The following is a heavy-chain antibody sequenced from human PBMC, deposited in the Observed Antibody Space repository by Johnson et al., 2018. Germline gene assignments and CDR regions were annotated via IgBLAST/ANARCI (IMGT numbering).Heavy chain of an antibody. J-gene: IGHJ3*02. CDR3: AKEISYGRGGSCHGGAFDI. CDR1: GFTFEDYA. Sequence: VQLQESGGGLVQPGGSLRLSCAASGFTFEDYAMHWVRQAPGKGLEWVSGIHWNSGSIGYADSVKGRFTISRDNAKKSLHLQMNSLRAEDTALYYCAKEISYGRGGSCHGGAFDIWGQGTMVTVSS. D-gene: IGHD2-15*01. V-gene: IGHV3-9*01. CDR2: IHWNSGSI.